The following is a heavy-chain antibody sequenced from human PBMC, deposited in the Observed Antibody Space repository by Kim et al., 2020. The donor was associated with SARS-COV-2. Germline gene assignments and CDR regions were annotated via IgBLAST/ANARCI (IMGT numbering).Heavy chain of an antibody. Sequence: TYYNPSLKSRVTISVDTSKNQFSLKLSSVTAADTAVYYCAREGSGYGFDYWGQGTLVTVSS. J-gene: IGHJ4*02. D-gene: IGHD3-22*01. V-gene: IGHV4-31*02. CDR2: T. CDR3: AREGSGYGFDY.